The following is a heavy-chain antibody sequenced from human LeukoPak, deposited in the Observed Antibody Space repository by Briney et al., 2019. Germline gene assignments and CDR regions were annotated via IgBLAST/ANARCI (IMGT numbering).Heavy chain of an antibody. Sequence: ASVKVSCKASGFTFTSSAMQWVRQARGQRLEWIGWIVVGSGNTNYAQKFQEGVTITRDMSTSTAYMELSSLRSEYTAVYYCAASRPGGGSVRIPHYWGQGTLVTVSS. J-gene: IGHJ4*02. D-gene: IGHD1-14*01. CDR2: IVVGSGNT. CDR3: AASRPGGGSVRIPHY. CDR1: GFTFTSSA. V-gene: IGHV1-58*02.